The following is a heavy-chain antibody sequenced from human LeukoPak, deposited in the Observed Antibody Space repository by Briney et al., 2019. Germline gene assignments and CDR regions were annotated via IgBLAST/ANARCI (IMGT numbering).Heavy chain of an antibody. D-gene: IGHD3-10*01. CDR1: GDSISSDY. CDR3: ARGQWSAQGGYYFFYYMDV. V-gene: IGHV4-59*08. Sequence: SETLSLTCTVSGDSISSDYWSWIRQSPGKGLEWIAYIYYSGSTNYNPSLKSRVIISVDRSKNQFSLRLSSVTAADTAVYYCARGQWSAQGGYYFFYYMDVWGNGTTVTVSS. J-gene: IGHJ6*03. CDR2: IYYSGST.